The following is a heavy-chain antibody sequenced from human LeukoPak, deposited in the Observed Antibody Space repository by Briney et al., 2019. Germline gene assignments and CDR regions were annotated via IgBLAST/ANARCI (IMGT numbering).Heavy chain of an antibody. Sequence: SETLSLTCAVYGGSFSGYYWSWIRQPPGKGLEWIGEINHSGSTNYNPSLKSRVTISVDTSKNQFSQKLSSVTAADTAVYYCARYDCSSTSCYLDAFDIWGQGTMVTVSS. CDR2: INHSGST. J-gene: IGHJ3*02. D-gene: IGHD2-2*01. CDR1: GGSFSGYY. CDR3: ARYDCSSTSCYLDAFDI. V-gene: IGHV4-34*01.